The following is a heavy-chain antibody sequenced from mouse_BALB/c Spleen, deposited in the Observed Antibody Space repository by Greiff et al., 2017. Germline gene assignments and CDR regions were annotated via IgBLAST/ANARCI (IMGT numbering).Heavy chain of an antibody. J-gene: IGHJ4*01. D-gene: IGHD2-14*01. V-gene: IGHV1S81*02. CDR1: GYTFTSYW. Sequence: QVQLQQPGADLVKPGASVKLSCKASGYTFTSYWMHWVKQRPGQGLEWIGEINPSNGRTNYNEKFKSKATLTVDKSSSTAYMQLSSLTSEDSAVYYCARGYDDAMDYWGQGTSVTVSS. CDR2: INPSNGRT. CDR3: ARGYDDAMDY.